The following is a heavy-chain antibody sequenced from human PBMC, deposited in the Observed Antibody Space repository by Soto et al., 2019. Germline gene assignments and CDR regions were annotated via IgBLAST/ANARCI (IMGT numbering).Heavy chain of an antibody. CDR1: GGTFSSYA. CDR2: IIPIFGTA. CDR3: ARVLSGGYYDSSGYPRGYFDY. V-gene: IGHV1-69*13. J-gene: IGHJ4*03. Sequence: SVNVSCKASGGTFSSYAISWVRQAPGQGLEWMGGIIPIFGTANYAQKFQGRVTITADESTSTAYMELSSLRSEDTAVYYCARVLSGGYYDSSGYPRGYFDYWGQ. D-gene: IGHD3-22*01.